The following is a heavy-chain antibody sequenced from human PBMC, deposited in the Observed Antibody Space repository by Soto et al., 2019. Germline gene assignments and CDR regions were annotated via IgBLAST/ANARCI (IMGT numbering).Heavy chain of an antibody. CDR1: GFTFSTYS. Sequence: PGGSLRLSCAASGFTFSTYSMNWVRQAPGKGLEWVSSISSSSTIYYADSVKGRFTISRDNVQNSLYLQMHSLRAEDTAVYYCARERGSGGTFDYWGKEPWSPSPQ. V-gene: IGHV3-48*01. D-gene: IGHD5-12*01. J-gene: IGHJ4*01. CDR3: ARERGSGGTFDY. CDR2: ISSSSTI.